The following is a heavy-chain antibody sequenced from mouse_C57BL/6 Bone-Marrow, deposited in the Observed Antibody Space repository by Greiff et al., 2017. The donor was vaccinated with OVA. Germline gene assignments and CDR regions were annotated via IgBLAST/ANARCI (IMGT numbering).Heavy chain of an antibody. CDR3: AREGYGIDY. D-gene: IGHD1-1*02. Sequence: LEESGAELVRPGTSVKMSCKASGYTFTNYWIGWAKQRPGHGLEWIGDIYPGGGYTNYNEKFKGKATLTADKSSSTAYMQFSSLTSEDSAIYYCAREGYGIDYWGQGTTLTVSS. CDR1: GYTFTNYW. V-gene: IGHV1-63*01. CDR2: IYPGGGYT. J-gene: IGHJ2*01.